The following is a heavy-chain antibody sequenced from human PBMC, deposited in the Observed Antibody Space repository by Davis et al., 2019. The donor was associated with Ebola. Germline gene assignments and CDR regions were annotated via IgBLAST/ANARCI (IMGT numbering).Heavy chain of an antibody. V-gene: IGHV1-46*01. CDR3: ARVGYCSSTSCYAGGMDV. J-gene: IGHJ6*02. D-gene: IGHD2-2*01. Sequence: ASVKVSCKASGYTFTSYYMHWVRQAPGQGLEWMGIINPSGGSTSYAQKFQGRVTMTRDTSTSTVYIELSSLRSEDTAVYYCARVGYCSSTSCYAGGMDVWGQGTTVTVSS. CDR1: GYTFTSYY. CDR2: INPSGGST.